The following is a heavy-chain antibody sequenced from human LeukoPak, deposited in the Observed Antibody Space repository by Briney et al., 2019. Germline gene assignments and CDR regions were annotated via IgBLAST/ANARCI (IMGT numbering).Heavy chain of an antibody. J-gene: IGHJ4*02. CDR1: GGSFSGYY. Sequence: SETLSLTCAVYGGSFSGYYWSWIRQPPGKGLEWIGEINHSGSTNYNPSLKSRVTISVDTSKNQFSLKLSSVTAADTAVYYCARDFEYTPFDYWGQGTLVTVSS. CDR2: INHSGST. V-gene: IGHV4-34*01. CDR3: ARDFEYTPFDY. D-gene: IGHD3-9*01.